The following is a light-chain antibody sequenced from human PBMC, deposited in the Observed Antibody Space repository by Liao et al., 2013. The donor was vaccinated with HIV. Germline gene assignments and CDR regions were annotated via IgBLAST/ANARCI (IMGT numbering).Light chain of an antibody. J-gene: IGLJ2*01. CDR2: QDN. Sequence: SYELTQPPSVSVSPGQTASITCSGDKLGDKYACWYQQKPGQSPVLVIYQDNKRPSGIPERFSGSKSGNTATLTISGTQTMDEADYYCQAWDSSPVVFGGRTKLTVL. CDR3: QAWDSSPVV. CDR1: KLGDKY. V-gene: IGLV3-1*01.